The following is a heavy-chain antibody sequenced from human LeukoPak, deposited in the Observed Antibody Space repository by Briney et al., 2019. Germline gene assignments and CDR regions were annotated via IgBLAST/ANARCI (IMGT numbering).Heavy chain of an antibody. V-gene: IGHV4-59*12. Sequence: SETLSLTCTVSGGSISNKYWSWIRQPPGKGLEWIGYIYYSGNTNYNPSLKSRVTISVDTSKNQFSLKLSSVTAADTAVYYCARLGYSSGWYFDYWGQGTLVTVSS. CDR2: IYYSGNT. D-gene: IGHD6-19*01. CDR1: GGSISNKY. CDR3: ARLGYSSGWYFDY. J-gene: IGHJ4*02.